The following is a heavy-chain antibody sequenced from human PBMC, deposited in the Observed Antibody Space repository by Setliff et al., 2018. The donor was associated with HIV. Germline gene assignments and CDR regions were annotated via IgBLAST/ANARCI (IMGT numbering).Heavy chain of an antibody. D-gene: IGHD3-16*01. CDR2: IKKDGSEI. V-gene: IGHV3-7*01. J-gene: IGHJ4*02. Sequence: PGGSLRLSCAASGFTFSNFWMDWVRQAPGKGLEWVATIKKDGSEIYYVDSVKGRFTISRDNRKDLLFLQMNSLKDEDTAVYYCARDATRGGDFDYWGQGTLVTVSS. CDR1: GFTFSNFW. CDR3: ARDATRGGDFDY.